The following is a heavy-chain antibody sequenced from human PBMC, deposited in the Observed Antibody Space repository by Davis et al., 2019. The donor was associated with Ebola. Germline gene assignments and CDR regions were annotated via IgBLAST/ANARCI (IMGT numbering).Heavy chain of an antibody. Sequence: ASVKVSCKASGGTFSSYAISWVRQAPGQGLEWMGWISAYNGNTNYAQKLQGRVTMTTDTSTSTAYMELRSLRSDDTAVYYCARVSSRPWELLYMFDYWGQGTLVTVSS. V-gene: IGHV1-18*01. CDR2: ISAYNGNT. CDR1: GGTFSSYA. J-gene: IGHJ4*02. CDR3: ARVSSRPWELLYMFDY. D-gene: IGHD1-26*01.